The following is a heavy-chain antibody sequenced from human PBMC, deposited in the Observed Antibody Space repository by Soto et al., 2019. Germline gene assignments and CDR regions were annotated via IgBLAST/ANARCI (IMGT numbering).Heavy chain of an antibody. CDR3: AHWGTTDYFDY. D-gene: IGHD1-7*01. CDR2: IYWDDDK. J-gene: IGHJ4*02. CDR1: GFSLSTSGVA. V-gene: IGHV2-5*02. Sequence: QITLKESGPTLVKPTQTLTLTCTFSGFSLSTSGVAVGWIRQPRGKALEWLALIYWDDDKRYSPSLKSRLTITKDTSKNQVVLIMTNMDPVDTGTYYCAHWGTTDYFDYWGQGTLVTVSS.